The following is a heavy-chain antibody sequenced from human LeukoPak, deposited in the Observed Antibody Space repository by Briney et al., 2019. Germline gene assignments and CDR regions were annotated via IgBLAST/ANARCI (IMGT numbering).Heavy chain of an antibody. CDR2: ISGSGGSP. D-gene: IGHD3-10*01. J-gene: IGHJ4*01. Sequence: GGSLRLSCVASGFDFDIRAMGWVRQAPGQGLEWVSAISGSGGSPYYADSVEGGFTISRDNSKSTLYLQMNNLRPEDAARYYCARGSRYGVAASYFVFDSRGLGSLVTVSS. CDR1: GFDFDIRA. CDR3: ARGSRYGVAASYFVFDS. V-gene: IGHV3-23*01.